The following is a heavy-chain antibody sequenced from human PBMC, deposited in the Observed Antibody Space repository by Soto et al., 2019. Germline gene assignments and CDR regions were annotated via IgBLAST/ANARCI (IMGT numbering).Heavy chain of an antibody. D-gene: IGHD4-17*01. Sequence: GGSLRLSCAASGFTFSSYAMHWVRQAPGKGLEWVAVISYDGSNKYYADSVKGRFTISRDNSKNTLYLQMNSLRAEDTAVYYCARVSRATVSNYYYYGMDVWGQGTTVTVSS. CDR1: GFTFSSYA. CDR2: ISYDGSNK. V-gene: IGHV3-30-3*01. CDR3: ARVSRATVSNYYYYGMDV. J-gene: IGHJ6*02.